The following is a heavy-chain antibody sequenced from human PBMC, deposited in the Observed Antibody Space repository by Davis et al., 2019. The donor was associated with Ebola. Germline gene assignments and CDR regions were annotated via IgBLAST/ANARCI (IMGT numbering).Heavy chain of an antibody. V-gene: IGHV1-3*01. Sequence: ASVTVSCKASRYTFTPYAMPWVRQAPGQSLEWIGWINAGHGNTKYSQKLQGIVTITRDTSTSTAYMVLRSLRSDDTAVYYCSRVPPYSSSWYAGSKVFDYWGQGTLITVSS. CDR3: SRVPPYSSSWYAGSKVFDY. CDR2: INAGHGNT. D-gene: IGHD6-13*01. J-gene: IGHJ4*02. CDR1: RYTFTPYA.